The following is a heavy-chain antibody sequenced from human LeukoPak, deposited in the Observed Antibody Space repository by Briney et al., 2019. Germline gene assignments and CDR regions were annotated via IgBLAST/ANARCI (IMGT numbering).Heavy chain of an antibody. J-gene: IGHJ4*02. V-gene: IGHV1-69*05. D-gene: IGHD3-10*01. CDR1: GGSFNSNA. CDR3: ASDRGSPMYYFDC. Sequence: SVKVSCKTSGGSFNSNAINWVRQAPRQGLEWMGRIHPFFGTATYAQQFQGRVTITTDESTSTAYMELSSLRSEDTAVYYRASDRGSPMYYFDCGRQGTLVTVSS. CDR2: IHPFFGTA.